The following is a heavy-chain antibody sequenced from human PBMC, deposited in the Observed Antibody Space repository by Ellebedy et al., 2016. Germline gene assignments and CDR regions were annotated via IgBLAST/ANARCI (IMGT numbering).Heavy chain of an antibody. CDR3: GLSPSILAQNKWFDP. V-gene: IGHV1-69*13. D-gene: IGHD3-3*02. Sequence: SVKVSXXASGYTFTTFSITWVRQVPGQGLEWMAVIIPIFRTTNYAEKFQGRVTITADESTSTAYMELSSLRSEDTAVYYCGLSPSILAQNKWFDPWGQGTLVTVSS. J-gene: IGHJ5*02. CDR1: GYTFTTFS. CDR2: IIPIFRTT.